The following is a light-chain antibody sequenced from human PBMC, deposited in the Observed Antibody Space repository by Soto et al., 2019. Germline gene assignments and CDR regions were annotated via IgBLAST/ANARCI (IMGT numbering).Light chain of an antibody. V-gene: IGKV3-15*01. CDR3: HQYNNWPPET. Sequence: EVVMTQSPATLSVSPGERATVSGTASHSVRTNVAWYQHKPGQPPRLLISGASTRATGIAGRFSGSGSGTEFTLTIRSLQSEDVAIYYCHQYNNWPPETFGQGTKGDIK. CDR2: GAS. CDR1: HSVRTN. J-gene: IGKJ1*01.